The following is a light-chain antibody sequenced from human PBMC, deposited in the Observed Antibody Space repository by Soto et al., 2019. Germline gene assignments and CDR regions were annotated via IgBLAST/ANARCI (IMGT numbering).Light chain of an antibody. J-gene: IGKJ4*01. CDR2: DAS. CDR1: QSISSW. CDR3: QQSYTTPRT. V-gene: IGKV1-39*01. Sequence: DIQMTQSPSTLSASVVDRLTITCLASQSISSWLAWYQQRPGKAPTLLICDASRLQPGVPSRFSGSGSGTDFTLTISSLQHEDLATYYCQQSYTTPRTFGGGTKVDIK.